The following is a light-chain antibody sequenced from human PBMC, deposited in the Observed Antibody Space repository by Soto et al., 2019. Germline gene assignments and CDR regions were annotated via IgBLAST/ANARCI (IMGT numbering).Light chain of an antibody. V-gene: IGKV1-33*01. Sequence: DIQMTQSPSSLSASVGDRVTITCQASHDIRKYLNWYQQKPGKAPKLLIYDAPNMETGVTSRFTGSGSGTDFTFTISSLQPEDIATYYCQQYEIFPITFGQGTRLE. CDR2: DAP. CDR1: HDIRKY. J-gene: IGKJ5*01. CDR3: QQYEIFPIT.